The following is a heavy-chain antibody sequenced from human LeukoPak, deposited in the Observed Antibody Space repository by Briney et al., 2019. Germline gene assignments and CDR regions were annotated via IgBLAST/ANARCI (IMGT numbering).Heavy chain of an antibody. CDR1: GGTFSSYA. Sequence: SVKVSCKAPGGTFSSYAISWVRQAPGQGLEWMGGIIPIFGTANYAQKFQGRVTITADESTSTAYVELSSLRSEDTAVYYCATAGSGSYFPFDYWGQGTLVTVSS. J-gene: IGHJ4*02. V-gene: IGHV1-69*13. D-gene: IGHD1-26*01. CDR2: IIPIFGTA. CDR3: ATAGSGSYFPFDY.